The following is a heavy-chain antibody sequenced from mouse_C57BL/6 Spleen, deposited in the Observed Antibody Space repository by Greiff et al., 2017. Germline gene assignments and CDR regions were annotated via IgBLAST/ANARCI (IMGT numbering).Heavy chain of an antibody. CDR2: IHPNSGST. D-gene: IGHD1-1*01. Sequence: QVQLQQPGAELVKPGDSVKLSCKASGYTFTSYWMHWVKQRPGQGLEWIGLIHPNSGSTNYNEKFKSQVTLTVDKSCSTAYMQLSSLTSEHSAVYYCARWDYYYGSSPYYYDKDCWGQGTSVTVSS. CDR3: ARWDYYYGSSPYYYDKDC. CDR1: GYTFTSYW. V-gene: IGHV1-64*01. J-gene: IGHJ4*01.